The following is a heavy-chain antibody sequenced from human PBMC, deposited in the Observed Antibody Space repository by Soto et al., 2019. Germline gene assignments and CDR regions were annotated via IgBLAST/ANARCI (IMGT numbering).Heavy chain of an antibody. Sequence: SETLSLTCTVSGGSISSSSYYWGWIRQPPGKGLEWIGSIYYSGSTYYNPSLKSRVTISVDTSKNQFSLKLSSVTAADTAVYYCARQGEWLRYYFDYWGQGTLVTSPQ. CDR3: ARQGEWLRYYFDY. CDR1: GGSISSSSYY. CDR2: IYYSGST. D-gene: IGHD5-12*01. J-gene: IGHJ4*02. V-gene: IGHV4-39*01.